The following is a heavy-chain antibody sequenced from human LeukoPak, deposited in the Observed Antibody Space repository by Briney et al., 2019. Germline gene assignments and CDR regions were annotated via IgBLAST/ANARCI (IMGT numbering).Heavy chain of an antibody. CDR2: IYTAGST. Sequence: GGSLRLSCAASGFIVSNYYMYWVRQAPGQGLEWVSVIYTAGSTSYTGSVKGRFTISRDNSNNTVYLLMNSLRAEDTAVYYCGGGGGHSWGQGTLVTVSS. J-gene: IGHJ5*02. V-gene: IGHV3-53*01. CDR1: GFIVSNYY. D-gene: IGHD3-16*01. CDR3: GGGGGHS.